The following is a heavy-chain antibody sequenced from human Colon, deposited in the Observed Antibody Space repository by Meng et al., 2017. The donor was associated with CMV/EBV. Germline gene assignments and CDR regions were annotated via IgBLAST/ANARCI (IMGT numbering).Heavy chain of an antibody. CDR1: GGSISSSGYN. CDR2: VDRRGST. D-gene: IGHD6-19*01. CDR3: ARGGSGWDDNWFDP. V-gene: IGHV4-39*07. Sequence: SETLSLTCTVSGGSISSSGYNWGWIRQPPGKGLEWIGEVDRRGSTKYNPSLKSRVTISVDKAKNQLSLKLSSVTAADTAVYYCARGGSGWDDNWFDPWGPGTLVTVPS. J-gene: IGHJ5*02.